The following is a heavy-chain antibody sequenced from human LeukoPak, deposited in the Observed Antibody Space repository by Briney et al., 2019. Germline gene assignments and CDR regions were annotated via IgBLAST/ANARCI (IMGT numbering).Heavy chain of an antibody. D-gene: IGHD6-6*01. J-gene: IGHJ4*02. CDR3: ASLRAARHRDY. V-gene: IGHV1-69*02. Sequence: SVTVSCKASGGTFSSYTISWVRQAPGQGLEWMGRIIPILGIANYAQKFQGRVTITADKSTSTAYMELSSLRSEDTAVDYCASLRAARHRDYWGQGTLVTVSS. CDR1: GGTFSSYT. CDR2: IIPILGIA.